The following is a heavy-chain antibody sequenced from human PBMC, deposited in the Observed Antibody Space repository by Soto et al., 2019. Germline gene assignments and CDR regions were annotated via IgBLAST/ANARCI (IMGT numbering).Heavy chain of an antibody. D-gene: IGHD3-22*01. J-gene: IGHJ5*02. Sequence: QVQLQQWGAGMLKPSETLSLTCAVYGVSFSDYYWSWIRQPPGKGLEWIGEINHSGSTNYNPSLKSRVTISVDTSKKQFSLKLSSVTAADTAIYYCARGLTTMNRGNWFDPWGQGTLVTVSS. V-gene: IGHV4-34*01. CDR1: GVSFSDYY. CDR2: INHSGST. CDR3: ARGLTTMNRGNWFDP.